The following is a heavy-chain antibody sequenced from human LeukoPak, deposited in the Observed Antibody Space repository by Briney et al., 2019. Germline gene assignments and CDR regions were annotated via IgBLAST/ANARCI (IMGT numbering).Heavy chain of an antibody. CDR1: SGSISSFY. D-gene: IGHD3-10*01. J-gene: IGHJ4*02. Sequence: SETLSLTCTVSSGSISSFYWGWIRQPPGKGLEWIGNIYYRGSTYYNSSLKSRVSISVDTSKNYFSLKVSSVTAADTAVYYCARLFLRFGEFSFDYWGQGTLVTVSS. CDR3: ARLFLRFGEFSFDY. V-gene: IGHV4-39*02. CDR2: IYYRGST.